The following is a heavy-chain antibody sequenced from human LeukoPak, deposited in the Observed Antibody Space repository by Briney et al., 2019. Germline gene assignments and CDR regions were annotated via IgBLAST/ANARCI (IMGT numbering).Heavy chain of an antibody. J-gene: IGHJ5*02. V-gene: IGHV1-3*01. CDR2: VNAGNGNT. CDR1: GYTFTSYA. CDR3: ARSSLTYYYDSSGYYSNWFDP. Sequence: ASVKVSCKASGYTFTSYAMHWVRQAPGQGLEWMGWVNAGNGNTKYSQKFQGRVTITRDTSASTAYMELSSLRSEDTAVYYCARSSLTYYYDSSGYYSNWFDPWGQGTLVTVSS. D-gene: IGHD3-22*01.